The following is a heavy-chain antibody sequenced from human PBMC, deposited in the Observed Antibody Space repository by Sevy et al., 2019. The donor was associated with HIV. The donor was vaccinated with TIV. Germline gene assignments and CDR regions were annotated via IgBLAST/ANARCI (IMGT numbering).Heavy chain of an antibody. Sequence: SETLTLTCTVSGFSINTDHYYWSWIRQHPGKGLEWVGYIYYSGSTYYNPSLKSRLTISIDTSRNQFSLKHTSVTAADTAVYYCARQIAAAGTFYFDYWGQGNLVTVSS. D-gene: IGHD6-13*01. J-gene: IGHJ4*02. CDR1: GFSINTDHYY. CDR2: IYYSGST. V-gene: IGHV4-31*03. CDR3: ARQIAAAGTFYFDY.